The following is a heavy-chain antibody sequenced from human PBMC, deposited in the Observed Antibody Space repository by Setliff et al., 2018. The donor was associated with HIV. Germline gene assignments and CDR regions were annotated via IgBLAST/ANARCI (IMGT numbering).Heavy chain of an antibody. CDR3: ARGDCSSTSCPYLDY. D-gene: IGHD2-2*01. V-gene: IGHV3-11*05. Sequence: LRLSCAASGFTFSDYYMSWIRQAPGKGLEWVSYISSSSSYTNYADSVKGRFTISRDNAKNSLYLQMNSLRAEDTAVYYCARGDCSSTSCPYLDYWGQGTLVTVSS. CDR1: GFTFSDYY. CDR2: ISSSSSYT. J-gene: IGHJ4*02.